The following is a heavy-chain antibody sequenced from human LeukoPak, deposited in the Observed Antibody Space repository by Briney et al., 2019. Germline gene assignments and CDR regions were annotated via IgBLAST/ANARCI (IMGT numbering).Heavy chain of an antibody. Sequence: GETLRLSCAASGFTFSSHGMNWVRQAPGKGLEWVSFIRYDGSNKYYADSVKGRFTISRDNSKNTLYLQMHSLRAEDTAVYYCAKDRLRGGYGFDLMDYWGQGTLVTVSS. J-gene: IGHJ4*02. CDR1: GFTFSSHG. D-gene: IGHD5-18*01. CDR3: AKDRLRGGYGFDLMDY. CDR2: IRYDGSNK. V-gene: IGHV3-30*02.